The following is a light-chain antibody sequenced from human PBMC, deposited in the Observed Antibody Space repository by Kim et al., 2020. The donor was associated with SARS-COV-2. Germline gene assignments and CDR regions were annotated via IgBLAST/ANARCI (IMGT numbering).Light chain of an antibody. CDR2: QNG. CDR1: KLGVNY. J-gene: IGLJ3*02. V-gene: IGLV3-1*01. Sequence: SYELTQPPSVSVSPGQTASITCSGDKLGVNYPSWYQQKPGQSPILVIYQNGKRPSGIPERFSGSNSGNTATLTISRTQAMDEADYYCQAWDTTYWVFGGG. CDR3: QAWDTTYWV.